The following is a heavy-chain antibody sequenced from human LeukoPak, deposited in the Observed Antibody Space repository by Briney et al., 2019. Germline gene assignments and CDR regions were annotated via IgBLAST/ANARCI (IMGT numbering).Heavy chain of an antibody. CDR3: ARVTYGSGTYGAFDY. Sequence: RAGGSLRLSCAASGFTFSSYGMSWVRQAPGKGLEWVSAISGSGGSTYYADSVKGRFTISRDNSKNTLYLQMNSLRAEDTAVYYCARVTYGSGTYGAFDYWGQGTLVTVSS. CDR1: GFTFSSYG. V-gene: IGHV3-23*01. J-gene: IGHJ4*02. D-gene: IGHD3-10*01. CDR2: ISGSGGST.